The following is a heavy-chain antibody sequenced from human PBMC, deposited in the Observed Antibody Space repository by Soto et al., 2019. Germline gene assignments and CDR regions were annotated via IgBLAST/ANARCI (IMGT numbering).Heavy chain of an antibody. CDR1: GFTFDDYA. V-gene: IGHV3-9*01. D-gene: IGHD2-15*01. Sequence: EVQLVESGGGLVQPGRSLRPSCAASGFTFDDYAMHWVRQAPGKGLEWVSGISWNSGSIGYADSVKGRFTISRDNAKNSLYLQMNRLRAEDTALYYCAKDISVRYCSGGSCFDVNAFDIWGQGTMVTVSS. CDR2: ISWNSGSI. J-gene: IGHJ3*02. CDR3: AKDISVRYCSGGSCFDVNAFDI.